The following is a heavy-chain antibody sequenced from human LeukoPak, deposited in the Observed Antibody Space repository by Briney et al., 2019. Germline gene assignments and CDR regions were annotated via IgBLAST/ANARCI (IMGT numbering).Heavy chain of an antibody. V-gene: IGHV4-31*03. CDR3: ATYYGDFTGNWFDP. CDR1: GGSIDSGGYY. CDR2: ISYSGST. Sequence: PSETLSLTCTVSGGSIDSGGYYWSWIRQHPGKGLEWIGYISYSGSTYYNPSLKSRVTISVDTSKNQFSLKLSSVTAADTAVYYCATYYGDFTGNWFDPWGQGNLVTVSS. J-gene: IGHJ5*02. D-gene: IGHD4-17*01.